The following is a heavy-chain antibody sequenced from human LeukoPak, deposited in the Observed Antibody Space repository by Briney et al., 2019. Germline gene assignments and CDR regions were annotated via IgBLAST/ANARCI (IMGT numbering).Heavy chain of an antibody. V-gene: IGHV4-4*02. CDR1: GGSISSSNW. Sequence: SETLSLTCSVSGGSISSSNWWSWVRQPPGKGLECIGEIYHFGTTNYNPSLKSRVTISVDKSKNQFSLRLNSVTAADTAVYYCARAFLVGYSPEQYFFDYWGQGTLVTVSS. CDR2: IYHFGTT. J-gene: IGHJ4*02. CDR3: ARAFLVGYSPEQYFFDY. D-gene: IGHD2-15*01.